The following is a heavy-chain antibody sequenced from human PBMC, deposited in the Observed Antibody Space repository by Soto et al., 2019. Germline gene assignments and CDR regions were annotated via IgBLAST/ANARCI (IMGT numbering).Heavy chain of an antibody. Sequence: WGSLTLSCAASGFTFSSYSMNWVRRAPGKGLEWVSSISISISYIYYAESVKGRFTISRDNAKNSLYLQMNSLSAEDTAVYYCARDSRFSCSSGSCYTVGYNWFDPWGQGTMVTVSS. CDR2: ISISISYI. V-gene: IGHV3-21*01. CDR1: GFTFSSYS. CDR3: ARDSRFSCSSGSCYTVGYNWFDP. D-gene: IGHD2-15*01. J-gene: IGHJ5*02.